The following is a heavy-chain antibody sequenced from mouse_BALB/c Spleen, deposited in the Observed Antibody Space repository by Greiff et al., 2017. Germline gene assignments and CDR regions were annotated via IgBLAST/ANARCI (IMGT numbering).Heavy chain of an antibody. Sequence: VQLKQSGGGLVQPGGSLKLSCAASGFTFSSYTMSWVRQTPEKRLEWVAYISNGGGSTYYPDTVKGRFTISRDNAKNTLYLQMSSLKSEDTAMYYCARHGGYYAMDYWGQGTSVTVSS. CDR2: ISNGGGST. J-gene: IGHJ4*01. CDR3: ARHGGYYAMDY. V-gene: IGHV5-12-2*01. CDR1: GFTFSSYT.